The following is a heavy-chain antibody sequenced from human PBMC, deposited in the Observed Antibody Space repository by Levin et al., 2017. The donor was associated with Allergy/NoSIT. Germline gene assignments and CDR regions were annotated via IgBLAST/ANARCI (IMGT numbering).Heavy chain of an antibody. CDR3: AKDHGIPG. D-gene: IGHD1-14*01. V-gene: IGHV3-23*01. J-gene: IGHJ4*02. Sequence: GESLKISCAASGFTFRSYAMSWARQAPGKGLEWVSVISGSGGTTYYADSVKGRFTISRDNSKNTLYLQMNSLRAEDTAVYHCAKDHGIPGWGQGTLVTVSS. CDR1: GFTFRSYA. CDR2: ISGSGGTT.